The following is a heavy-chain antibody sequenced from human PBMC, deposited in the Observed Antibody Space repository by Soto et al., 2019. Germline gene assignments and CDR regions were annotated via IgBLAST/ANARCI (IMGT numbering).Heavy chain of an antibody. CDR1: GFTFSSYG. CDR3: AREVYSSGWYGRDGYLFDY. D-gene: IGHD6-19*01. J-gene: IGHJ4*02. CDR2: IWYDGSNK. V-gene: IGHV3-33*01. Sequence: QVQLVESGGGVVQPGRSLRLSCAASGFTFSSYGMHWVRQAPGKGLEWVAVIWYDGSNKYYADSVKGRFTISRDNSKNTLYLQMNSLRAEDTAVYYCAREVYSSGWYGRDGYLFDYWGQGTLVTVSS.